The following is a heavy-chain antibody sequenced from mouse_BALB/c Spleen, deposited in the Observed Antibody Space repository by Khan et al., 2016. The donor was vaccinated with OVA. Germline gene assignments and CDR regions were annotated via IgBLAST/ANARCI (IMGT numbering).Heavy chain of an antibody. V-gene: IGHV5-4*02. J-gene: IGHJ3*01. CDR3: VIAGYGGFAY. CDR1: GFIFSDYY. D-gene: IGHD1-1*02. CDR2: ISDGGSSI. Sequence: EVELVESGGGLVKPGGSLKLSCAASGFIFSDYYMYWVRQTPEKRLEWVATISDGGSSIYYPDSVKRRFTISRDNAKNNLYLQMSRLKSEDTAIYYCVIAGYGGFAYWGQGTLVTVSA.